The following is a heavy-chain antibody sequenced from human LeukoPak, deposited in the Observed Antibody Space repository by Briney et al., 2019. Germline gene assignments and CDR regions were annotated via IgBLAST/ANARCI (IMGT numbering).Heavy chain of an antibody. CDR1: GFTVSSNY. CDR3: AIESLYSSSWYGSYDY. J-gene: IGHJ4*02. D-gene: IGHD6-13*01. Sequence: GGSLRLSCAASGFTVSSNYMSWVRQAPGKGLEWVSVIYSGGSTYYADSVKGRFTISRDNSKNTLYLQMNSLRAEDTAAYYCAIESLYSSSWYGSYDYWGQGTLVTVSS. CDR2: IYSGGST. V-gene: IGHV3-53*01.